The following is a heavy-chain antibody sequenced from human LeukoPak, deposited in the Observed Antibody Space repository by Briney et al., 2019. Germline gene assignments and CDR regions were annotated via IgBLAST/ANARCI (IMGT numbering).Heavy chain of an antibody. CDR1: GFTFSDYY. CDR3: AKSGERRRPYYFDY. D-gene: IGHD3-10*01. V-gene: IGHV3-11*01. J-gene: IGHJ4*02. CDR2: ICSSDSTI. Sequence: PGGSLRLSCAASGFTFSDYYMSWIRQAPGKGLEWVSYICSSDSTIYLADSVKGRFTISRDNAKNSLYLQMNSLRAEDTTVYYCAKSGERRRPYYFDYWGQGTLVTVSS.